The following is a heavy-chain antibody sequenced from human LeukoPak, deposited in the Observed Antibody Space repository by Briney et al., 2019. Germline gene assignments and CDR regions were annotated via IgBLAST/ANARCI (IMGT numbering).Heavy chain of an antibody. V-gene: IGHV4-59*11. CDR3: ARDRYFDN. Sequence: SETLSLTCTVSGGSFTSHYWSWIRHPPGKGLELIGYYSGSTNYNPSLKSRATILADTSKNQFSLKLTSVTAADTAVYYCARDRYFDNWGQGILVTVSS. CDR1: GGSFTSHY. CDR2: YSGST. J-gene: IGHJ4*02.